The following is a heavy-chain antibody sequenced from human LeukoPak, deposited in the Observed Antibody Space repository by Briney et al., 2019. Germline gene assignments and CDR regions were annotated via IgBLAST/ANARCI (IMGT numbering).Heavy chain of an antibody. CDR1: VXSISSYY. D-gene: IGHD7-27*01. V-gene: IGHV4-59*01. Sequence: PSETLSLTCTVSVXSISSYYWSWIRQPPGKGLEWIGYIYYSGSTNYNPSLKSRVTISIDTSKNQFSLKLSSVTAADTAVYYCASTTPMGISYWGQGTLVTVSS. CDR2: IYYSGST. CDR3: ASTTPMGISY. J-gene: IGHJ4*02.